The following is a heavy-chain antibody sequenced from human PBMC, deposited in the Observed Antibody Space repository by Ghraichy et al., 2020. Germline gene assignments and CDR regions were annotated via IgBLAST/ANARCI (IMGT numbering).Heavy chain of an antibody. J-gene: IGHJ3*02. D-gene: IGHD4-23*01. CDR3: ARDRDDYGGSVTFDI. Sequence: ASVKVSCKASGYTFSDYYIHWVRQAPGQGLEWMGWINPKSGGTKYAQKFQGRVTMTRDMSINTAHMDLSRLTSDDTTIYYCARDRDDYGGSVTFDIWGQGTMVTVSS. V-gene: IGHV1-2*02. CDR1: GYTFSDYY. CDR2: INPKSGGT.